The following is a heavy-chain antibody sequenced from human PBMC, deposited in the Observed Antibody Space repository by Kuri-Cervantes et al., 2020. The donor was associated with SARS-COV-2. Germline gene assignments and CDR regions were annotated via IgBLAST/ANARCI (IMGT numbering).Heavy chain of an antibody. CDR1: GGSISSGSYY. D-gene: IGHD6-19*01. V-gene: IGHV4-61*02. CDR2: IYTSGST. J-gene: IGHJ3*02. CDR3: ARVNQWLASADI. Sequence: SCTVSGGSISSGSYYWSWIRQLAGKGLEWIGRIYTSGSTNYNTSLKSRVTISVDTSKNQFSLKLSSVTAADTAVYYCARVNQWLASADIWGQGTMVTVSS.